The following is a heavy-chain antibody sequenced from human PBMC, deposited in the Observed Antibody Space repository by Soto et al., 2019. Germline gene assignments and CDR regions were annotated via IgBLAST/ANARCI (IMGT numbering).Heavy chain of an antibody. D-gene: IGHD6-19*01. V-gene: IGHV4-59*08. CDR3: ARRGWGSGWYWFDP. J-gene: IGHJ5*02. CDR2: IYYSGST. CDR1: GGSISSYY. Sequence: QVQLQESGPGLVKPSETLSLTCTVSGGSISSYYWSWIRQPPGKGLEWIGYIYYSGSTNYNPSLEGRVTISVDTARNQFPLNLSSVTAADTAVYYCARRGWGSGWYWFDPWGQGTLVTVSS.